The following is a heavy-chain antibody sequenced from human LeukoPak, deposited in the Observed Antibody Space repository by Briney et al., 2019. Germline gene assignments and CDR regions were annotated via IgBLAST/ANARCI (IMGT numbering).Heavy chain of an antibody. CDR2: INHSGST. V-gene: IGHV4-34*01. CDR1: GGSFSGYY. J-gene: IGHJ4*02. D-gene: IGHD2-2*01. CDR3: ARDRGSTRPFDY. Sequence: SETLSLTCAVYGGSFSGYYWCWIRQPPGKGLEWIGEINHSGSTNYNPSLKSRVTISVDTSKSQFSLKLSSVTAADTAVYYCARDRGSTRPFDYWGQGTLVTVSS.